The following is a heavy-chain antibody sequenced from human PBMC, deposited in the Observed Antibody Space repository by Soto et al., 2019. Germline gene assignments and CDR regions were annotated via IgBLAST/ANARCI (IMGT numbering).Heavy chain of an antibody. V-gene: IGHV1-46*03. J-gene: IGHJ4*02. CDR2: INPSGGST. CDR1: GYTFTSYY. Sequence: ASVKVSCKASGYTFTSYYMHWVRQAPGQGLEWMGIINPSGGSTSYAQKFQGRVTMTRDTSTSTVYMELSSLRSEDTAVYYCARAWPENIVATIDGEGFDYWGQGTLVTVSS. CDR3: ARAWPENIVATIDGEGFDY. D-gene: IGHD5-12*01.